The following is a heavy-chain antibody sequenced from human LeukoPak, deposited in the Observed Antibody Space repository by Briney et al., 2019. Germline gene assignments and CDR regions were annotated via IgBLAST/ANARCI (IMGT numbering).Heavy chain of an antibody. J-gene: IGHJ4*02. D-gene: IGHD5-18*01. Sequence: TSQTLSLTCTVSGGSISSGSYYWSWIRQPTGKGLEWIGRIYTSGSTNYNPSLKSRVTISVDTSKNQFSLKLSSVTAADTAVYYCAREGYGYGYFVGYWGQGTLVTVSS. CDR3: AREGYGYGYFVGY. V-gene: IGHV4-61*02. CDR2: IYTSGST. CDR1: GGSISSGSYY.